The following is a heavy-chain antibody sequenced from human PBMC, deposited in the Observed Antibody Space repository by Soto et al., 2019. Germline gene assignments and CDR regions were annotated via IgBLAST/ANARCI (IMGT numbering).Heavy chain of an antibody. J-gene: IGHJ6*04. CDR3: EKLPHRGYYDSSGYYFLMDV. CDR1: GFTFSSYA. Sequence: WGSLRLSCVASGFTFSSYAMSWVRQAPGKGLEWVSAISGSGGSTYYADSVKGRFTISRDNSKNTLYLQMNSLRAEDTAVYYCEKLPHRGYYDSSGYYFLMDVWGKGTTVTISS. CDR2: ISGSGGST. V-gene: IGHV3-23*01. D-gene: IGHD3-22*01.